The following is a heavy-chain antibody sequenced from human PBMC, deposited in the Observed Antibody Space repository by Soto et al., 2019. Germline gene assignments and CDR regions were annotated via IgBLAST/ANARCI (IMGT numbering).Heavy chain of an antibody. CDR2: IFWDDAK. Sequence: QITLRESGPTLVKPTQTLTLTCTFSGFSLNTREVGVGWISQPPGKALEWLALIFWDDAKRYSASLKTRLTISNDTSKSQVVLTMSNMDPVDTATYYCSHVRLGPRIDDYLAYSFDFWGKGTLVTVSS. D-gene: IGHD4-17*01. J-gene: IGHJ4*02. CDR1: GFSLNTREVG. CDR3: SHVRLGPRIDDYLAYSFDF. V-gene: IGHV2-5*02.